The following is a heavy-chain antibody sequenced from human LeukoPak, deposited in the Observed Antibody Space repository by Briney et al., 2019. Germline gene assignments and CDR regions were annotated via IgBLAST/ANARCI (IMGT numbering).Heavy chain of an antibody. V-gene: IGHV3-9*01. CDR1: GFTLDDYA. Sequence: GGSLRLSCAASGFTLDDYAMHWVRQAPGKGLEWVSGISWNSGSIGYADSVKGRFTISRDNAKNSLYLQMNSLRDDDTAIYYCARDPYSGSYPFDYWGQGILVTVSS. CDR2: ISWNSGSI. CDR3: ARDPYSGSYPFDY. D-gene: IGHD1-26*01. J-gene: IGHJ4*02.